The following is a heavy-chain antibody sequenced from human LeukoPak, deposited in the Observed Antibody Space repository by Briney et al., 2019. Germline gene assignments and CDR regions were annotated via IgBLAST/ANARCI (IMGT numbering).Heavy chain of an antibody. J-gene: IGHJ4*02. CDR2: ISSSSSYI. D-gene: IGHD5-18*01. Sequence: PGGSLRLSCAASGFTFSSYSMNWVRQAPGKGLEWVSSISSSSSYIYYADSVKGRFTISRDNAKNSLYLQMNSLRAEDTAVYYCARGEWGGYGLDYWGQGTLVTVSS. V-gene: IGHV3-21*01. CDR3: ARGEWGGYGLDY. CDR1: GFTFSSYS.